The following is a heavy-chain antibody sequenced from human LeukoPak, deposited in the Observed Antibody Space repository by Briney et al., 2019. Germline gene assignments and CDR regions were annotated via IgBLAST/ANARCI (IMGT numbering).Heavy chain of an antibody. D-gene: IGHD5-24*01. CDR1: GLTFGDYA. V-gene: IGHV3-49*04. CDR2: IRRKGYGGTT. CDR3: AREAEMTTIYYFDY. J-gene: IGHJ4*02. Sequence: SLRLSCTTSGLTFGDYAMSWVRQAPGKGLEWVGFIRRKGYGGTTEYAASVKGRFTISRDDSKSIAYLQMNTLKTEDTAVYYCAREAEMTTIYYFDYWGQGTLVTVSS.